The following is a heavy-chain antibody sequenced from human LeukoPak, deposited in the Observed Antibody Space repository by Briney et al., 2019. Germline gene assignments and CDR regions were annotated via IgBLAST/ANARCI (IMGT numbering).Heavy chain of an antibody. CDR1: GYTFTSYD. CDR2: MNPNSGST. CDR3: ARYRWEWLREDY. D-gene: IGHD5-12*01. J-gene: IGHJ4*02. Sequence: ASVKVSCKASGYTFTSYDINWVRQATGQGLEWMGWMNPNSGSTGYAQKFQGRVTMTRNTSISTAYMELSSLRSEDTAVYYCARYRWEWLREDYWGQGTLVTVSS. V-gene: IGHV1-8*01.